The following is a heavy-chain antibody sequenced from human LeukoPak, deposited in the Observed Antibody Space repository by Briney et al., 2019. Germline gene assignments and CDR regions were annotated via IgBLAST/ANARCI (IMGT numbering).Heavy chain of an antibody. CDR1: GLTVSSNY. Sequence: GGSLRLSCAVSGLTVSSNYMSWVRQAPGRGLEWVSVIYSGGSTYYADSVKGRFTISRDNSKNTLYLQMNSLRAEDTAVYYCARGYSSSWSNFDYWGQGTLVTVSS. CDR3: ARGYSSSWSNFDY. V-gene: IGHV3-53*01. J-gene: IGHJ4*02. D-gene: IGHD6-13*01. CDR2: IYSGGST.